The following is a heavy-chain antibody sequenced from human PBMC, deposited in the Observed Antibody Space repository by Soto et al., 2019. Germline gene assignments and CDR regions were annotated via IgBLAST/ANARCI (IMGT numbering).Heavy chain of an antibody. J-gene: IGHJ4*02. Sequence: QVQSVQSGAEVKGPGSSVKVSCKASGDTFSFYSINWVRQAPGLGLEWMGRVNPILSMSNYAQRFQGRVTMTADKSTSTAYMDLSGLRSEDTAMYYCATSYGSGYRAFDYWGQGALVTVSS. D-gene: IGHD3-10*01. CDR3: ATSYGSGYRAFDY. CDR2: VNPILSMS. CDR1: GDTFSFYS. V-gene: IGHV1-69*04.